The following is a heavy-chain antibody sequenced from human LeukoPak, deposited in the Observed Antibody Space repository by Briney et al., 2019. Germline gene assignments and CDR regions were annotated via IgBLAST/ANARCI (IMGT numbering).Heavy chain of an antibody. V-gene: IGHV3-30*03. CDR2: ISYDGSNK. D-gene: IGHD3-10*01. CDR1: GFTFSSYG. J-gene: IGHJ4*02. Sequence: GGSLRLSCAASGFTFSSYGMHWVRQAPGKGLEWVAVISYDGSNKYYADSVKGRFTISRDNSKNTLYLQMNSLRAEDTAVYYCARVPGFRARDYWGQGTLVTVSS. CDR3: ARVPGFRARDY.